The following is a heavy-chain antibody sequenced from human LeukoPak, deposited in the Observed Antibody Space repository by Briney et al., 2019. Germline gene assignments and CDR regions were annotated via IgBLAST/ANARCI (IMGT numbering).Heavy chain of an antibody. D-gene: IGHD6-13*01. Sequence: SETLSLTCTVSGGSISSYYWSWIRQPPGKGLEWIGYIYYSGSTNYNPSLKSRVTISVDTSMNQFSLKLSSVTAADTAVYYCARDLMGAAGENWFDPWGQGTLVTVSS. CDR1: GGSISSYY. V-gene: IGHV4-59*01. J-gene: IGHJ5*02. CDR2: IYYSGST. CDR3: ARDLMGAAGENWFDP.